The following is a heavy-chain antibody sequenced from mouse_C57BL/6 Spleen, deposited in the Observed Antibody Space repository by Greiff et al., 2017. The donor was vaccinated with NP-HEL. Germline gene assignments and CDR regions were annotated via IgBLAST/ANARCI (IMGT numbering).Heavy chain of an antibody. CDR3: ARPGTKVVAKDYAMDY. Sequence: VQLKESGGGLVKPGGSLKLSCAASGFTFSDYGMHWVRQAPEKGLEWVAYISSGSSTIYYADTVKGRFTISRDNAKNTLFLQMTSLRSEDTAMYYCARPGTKVVAKDYAMDYWGQGTSVTVSS. V-gene: IGHV5-17*01. D-gene: IGHD1-1*01. CDR1: GFTFSDYG. CDR2: ISSGSSTI. J-gene: IGHJ4*01.